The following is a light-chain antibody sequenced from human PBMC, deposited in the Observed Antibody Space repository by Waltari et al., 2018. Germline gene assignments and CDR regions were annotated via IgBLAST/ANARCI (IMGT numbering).Light chain of an antibody. CDR3: QQYNNWPPIT. CDR2: GAS. V-gene: IGKV3-15*01. J-gene: IGKJ5*01. CDR1: QRVSST. Sequence: DIVMTQSPATLSVSPGERATLSCRASQRVSSTLAWYQQKPGQAPRLLIYGASTRATGIPARFSGSGSGTEFTLTISSLQSEDFAVYYCQQYNNWPPITFGQGTRLEIK.